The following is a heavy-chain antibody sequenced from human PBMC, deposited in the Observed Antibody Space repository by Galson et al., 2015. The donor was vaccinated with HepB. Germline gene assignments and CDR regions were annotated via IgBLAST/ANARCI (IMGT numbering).Heavy chain of an antibody. D-gene: IGHD5-24*01. V-gene: IGHV3-23*01. CDR2: IGGRGGST. CDR3: AKIGYTYYRMEY. J-gene: IGHJ4*02. CDR1: GFPFNSYA. Sequence: SLRLSCAASGFPFNSYAMSWVRQAPGKGLEWVSGIGGRGGSTNYADSVKGRFTISRDKSKNTLYLQMNSLRGEDTAIYYCAKIGYTYYRMEYWGQGSLVTVSS.